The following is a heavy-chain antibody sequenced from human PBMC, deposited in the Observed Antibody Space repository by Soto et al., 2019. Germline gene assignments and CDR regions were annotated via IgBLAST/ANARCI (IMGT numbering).Heavy chain of an antibody. CDR2: IYSGGST. CDR1: GFTVSSNY. V-gene: IGHV3-53*04. Sequence: EVQLVESGGGLVQPGGSLRLSCAASGFTVSSNYMSWVRQAPGKGLEWVSVIYSGGSTYYADSVKGRFTISRHNSKNTLYLQMNSLRAEDTAVYYCARDRGYSYGTDDYYYMDVWGKGTTVTVSS. CDR3: ARDRGYSYGTDDYYYMDV. J-gene: IGHJ6*03. D-gene: IGHD5-18*01.